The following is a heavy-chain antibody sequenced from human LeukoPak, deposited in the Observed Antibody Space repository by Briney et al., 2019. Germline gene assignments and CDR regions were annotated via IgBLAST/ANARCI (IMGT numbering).Heavy chain of an antibody. J-gene: IGHJ3*02. V-gene: IGHV4-38-2*01. D-gene: IGHD2-2*01. CDR1: GYSISSGYY. CDR2: IYHSGST. CDR3: ARPGRYCSSTSCFKDAFDI. Sequence: PSETLSLTCAASGYSISSGYYWGWIRQPPGKGLEWIGSIYHSGSTYYNPSLKSRVTISVDTSKNQFSLKLSSVTAADTAVYYCARPGRYCSSTSCFKDAFDIWGQGTMVTVSS.